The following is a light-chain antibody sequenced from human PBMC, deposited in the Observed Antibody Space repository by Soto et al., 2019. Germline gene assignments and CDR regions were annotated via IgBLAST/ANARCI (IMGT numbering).Light chain of an antibody. CDR2: GAS. CDR1: QSVSSN. J-gene: IGKJ5*01. V-gene: IGKV3-15*01. Sequence: EIVLAQSPATLSLPPGERATLSCRASQSVSSNLAWYQQKPGQAPRLLIYGASTRATGIPARFSGSGSGTEFTLTISSLQSEDFAVYYCQQYNDWPPKITFGQGTRLEIK. CDR3: QQYNDWPPKIT.